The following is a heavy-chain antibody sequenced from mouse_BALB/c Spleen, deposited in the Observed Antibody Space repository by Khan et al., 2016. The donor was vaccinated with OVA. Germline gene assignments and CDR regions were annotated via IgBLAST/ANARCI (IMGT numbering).Heavy chain of an antibody. CDR2: IIYTGYT. CDR3: ARSTYRYAFVY. J-gene: IGHJ3*01. D-gene: IGHD2-12*01. Sequence: EVQLQESGPSLVKPSQTLSLTCSVTGDSITSGYWNWIRKFPGNKLGYMGYIIYTGYTYYNPSLQSRISITRHTSKNQYYLQLNSVTDEDTATYYCARSTYRYAFVYWGQGTLVTVSA. CDR1: GDSITSGY. V-gene: IGHV3-8*02.